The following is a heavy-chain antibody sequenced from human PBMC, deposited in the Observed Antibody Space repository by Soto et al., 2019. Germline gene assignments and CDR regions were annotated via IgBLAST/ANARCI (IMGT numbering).Heavy chain of an antibody. V-gene: IGHV3-48*03. J-gene: IGHJ4*02. D-gene: IGHD5-18*01. Sequence: EVQLAESGGGLGQPGGSLRLSCAASGFTFSSYEMNWVRQAPGKGLEWIAYVTTSGSSKYYAGSVKGRFSISRDNAKNSLYLQMNSLRAEDTAVYYCARVRDGYRGYFDYWGQGTLVTVSS. CDR2: VTTSGSSK. CDR3: ARVRDGYRGYFDY. CDR1: GFTFSSYE.